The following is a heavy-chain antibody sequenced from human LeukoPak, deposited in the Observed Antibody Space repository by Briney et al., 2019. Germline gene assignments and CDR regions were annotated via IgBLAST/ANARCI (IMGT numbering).Heavy chain of an antibody. J-gene: IGHJ4*02. CDR3: ARVGLDYYDSSGYNDY. CDR2: ISAYNGNT. CDR1: GYTFTSYG. V-gene: IGHV1-18*01. D-gene: IGHD3-22*01. Sequence: GALVKVSCKASGYTFTSYGISWVRQAPGQGLEWMGWISAYNGNTNYAQKLQGRVTMTTDTSTSTAYMELRGLRSDDTAVYYCARVGLDYYDSSGYNDYWGQGTLVTVSS.